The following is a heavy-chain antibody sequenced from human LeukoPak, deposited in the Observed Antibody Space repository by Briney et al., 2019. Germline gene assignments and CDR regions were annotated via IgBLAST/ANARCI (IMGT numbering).Heavy chain of an antibody. V-gene: IGHV4-59*01. D-gene: IGHD3-22*01. J-gene: IGHJ5*02. CDR3: AREAHYYDSSGYHINWFDP. CDR1: GGSISSYY. CDR2: IYYSGST. Sequence: PSETLSLTCTVSGGSISSYYWSWIRQPPGKGLEWIGYIYYSGSTNYNPSLKSRVTISVDTSKNQFSLKLSSVTAADTAVYYCAREAHYYDSSGYHINWFDPWGQGTLVTVSS.